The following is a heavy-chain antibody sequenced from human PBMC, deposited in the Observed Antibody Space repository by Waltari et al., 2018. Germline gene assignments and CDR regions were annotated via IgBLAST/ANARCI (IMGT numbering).Heavy chain of an antibody. CDR1: GGSFSGYY. CDR2: IIHSGSP. J-gene: IGHJ6*02. CDR3: ARGRGWKPYYYYYGMDV. Sequence: QVQLQQWGAGLLKPSETLSLTCAVYGGSFSGYYWSWIRQPPGKGREWIGEIIHSGSPNPNPSLKSRVTISVDTSKNQFSLKLSSVTAADTAVYYCARGRGWKPYYYYYGMDVWGQGTTVTVSS. V-gene: IGHV4-34*12. D-gene: IGHD1-1*01.